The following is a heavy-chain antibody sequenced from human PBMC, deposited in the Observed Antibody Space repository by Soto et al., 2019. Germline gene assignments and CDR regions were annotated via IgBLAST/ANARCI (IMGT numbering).Heavy chain of an antibody. D-gene: IGHD1-26*01. Sequence: GESLKISCKGSGYTFANSWIGWVRQMPGKGLEWMGIIYPADSDTRYSPSFQGQVTISADKSISTVYLQWSSLKASDTAIYYCARLPSHYFDPWGQGTLVTVSS. CDR2: IYPADSDT. J-gene: IGHJ5*02. CDR3: ARLPSHYFDP. CDR1: GYTFANSW. V-gene: IGHV5-51*01.